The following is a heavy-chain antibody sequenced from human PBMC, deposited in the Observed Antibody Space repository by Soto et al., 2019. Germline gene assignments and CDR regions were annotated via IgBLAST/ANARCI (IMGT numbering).Heavy chain of an antibody. Sequence: QMQLLESGGGVVQPGKALRLSCAASGFAFNSHSMHWVRQAPGKGLEWLALMTSDGSSKFYADSVKGRCTISRDNSKNPLYFEMNSLRSEDTAVYYCARDRVIRYTGYELDLWGQGTLVTVSS. J-gene: IGHJ5*02. D-gene: IGHD3-9*01. CDR1: GFAFNSHS. V-gene: IGHV3-30-3*01. CDR2: MTSDGSSK. CDR3: ARDRVIRYTGYELDL.